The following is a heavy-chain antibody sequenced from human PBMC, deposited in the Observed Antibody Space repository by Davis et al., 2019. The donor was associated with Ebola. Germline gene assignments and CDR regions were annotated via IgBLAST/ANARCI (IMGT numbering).Heavy chain of an antibody. V-gene: IGHV4-34*01. CDR2: ISHSGGA. Sequence: SETLSLTCAVYGGSFNTYYWNWIRQSPGKGLEWIGEISHSGGANYNPSLKSRVTISVDTSKNQFSLKVSSVTAADTAVYYCARGLYPWELDYWGQGTLVTVSS. J-gene: IGHJ4*02. CDR3: ARGLYPWELDY. CDR1: GGSFNTYY. D-gene: IGHD1-1*01.